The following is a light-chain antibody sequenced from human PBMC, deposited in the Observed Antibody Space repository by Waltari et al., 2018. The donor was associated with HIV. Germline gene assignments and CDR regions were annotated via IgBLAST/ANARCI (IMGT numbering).Light chain of an antibody. J-gene: IGKJ4*01. CDR1: QGISND. CDR2: DAS. V-gene: IGKV1-33*01. CDR3: QQCDRLPLT. Sequence: DIQMTQSPSSLSAYLGDRVTITCQASQGISNDLSWYQQKSGKAPKLLIYDASKLDTGVPSRFSGNGTGTEFTLTITSLQPEDFATYFCQQCDRLPLTFGGGTTVEIK.